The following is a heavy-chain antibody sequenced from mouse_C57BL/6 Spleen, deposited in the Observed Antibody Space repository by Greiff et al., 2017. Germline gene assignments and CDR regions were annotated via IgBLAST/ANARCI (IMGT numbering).Heavy chain of an antibody. J-gene: IGHJ3*01. CDR3: ASGLGPAWFAY. D-gene: IGHD4-1*01. V-gene: IGHV3-6*01. Sequence: EVQLQESGPGLVKPSQSLSLTCSVTGYSITSGYYWNWIRQFPGNQLEWMGYISYDGSNNYNPSLKNRISITRDTSKNQFFLKLNSVTTEDTATYDCASGLGPAWFAYWGQGTLVTVSA. CDR2: ISYDGSN. CDR1: GYSITSGYY.